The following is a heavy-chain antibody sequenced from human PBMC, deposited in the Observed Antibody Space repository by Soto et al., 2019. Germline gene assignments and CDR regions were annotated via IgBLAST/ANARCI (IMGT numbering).Heavy chain of an antibody. J-gene: IGHJ4*02. D-gene: IGHD6-6*01. CDR1: GFTFSDYG. Sequence: QVQLVESGGGVVQPGRSLRLSCAVAGFTFSDYGMHWVRQAPGKGLEWVAVMSYAGTYKYYADSVKGRFTISRDHSGNTLFLQMNSLRLEDTAVYFCAKEMYPRTGLDSSSPWGDYWGQGTLVTVSS. V-gene: IGHV3-30*18. CDR3: AKEMYPRTGLDSSSPWGDY. CDR2: MSYAGTYK.